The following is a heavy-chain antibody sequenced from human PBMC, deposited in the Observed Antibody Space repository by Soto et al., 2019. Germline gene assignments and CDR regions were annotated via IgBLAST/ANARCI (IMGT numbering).Heavy chain of an antibody. CDR1: GFTFSTHG. CDR3: AKCGFVVVNNYMDV. D-gene: IGHD3-3*01. CDR2: ISYDGSNK. Sequence: PGGSLRLSCAASGFTFSTHGMHWVRQAPGKGLEWVAVISYDGSNKYYADSVKGRFTISRDNSKDTLYLQMNSLRAEDTAVYYCAKCGFVVVNNYMDVWGKGTTVTVSS. J-gene: IGHJ6*03. V-gene: IGHV3-30*18.